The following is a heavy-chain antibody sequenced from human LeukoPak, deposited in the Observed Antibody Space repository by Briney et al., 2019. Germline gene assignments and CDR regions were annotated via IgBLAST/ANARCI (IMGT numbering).Heavy chain of an antibody. CDR3: ARPSMVRGIDY. J-gene: IGHJ4*02. V-gene: IGHV3-7*01. Sequence: PGGSLRLSCAASGFTFSSYWMSWVRQAPGKGLEWVANIKQNGSEKYSVDSVKGRFTISRDNAKNSLYLQMNSLRAEDTAVYYCARPSMVRGIDYWGQGTLVTVSS. CDR2: IKQNGSEK. D-gene: IGHD3-10*01. CDR1: GFTFSSYW.